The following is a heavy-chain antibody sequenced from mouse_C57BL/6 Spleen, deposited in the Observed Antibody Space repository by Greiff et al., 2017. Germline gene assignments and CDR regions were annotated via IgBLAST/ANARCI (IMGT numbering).Heavy chain of an antibody. CDR1: GFNIKNTY. V-gene: IGHV14-3*01. Sequence: VSLQQSVAELVRPGASVKLSCTASGFNIKNTYMHWVKQRPEQGLEWIGRIDTANGNTKYAPKFQGKATITADTSSNTAYLQLSSLTSEDTAIYYGARDYDYDEGRYAMDYWGQGTSVTVSA. CDR2: IDTANGNT. CDR3: ARDYDYDEGRYAMDY. J-gene: IGHJ4*01. D-gene: IGHD2-4*01.